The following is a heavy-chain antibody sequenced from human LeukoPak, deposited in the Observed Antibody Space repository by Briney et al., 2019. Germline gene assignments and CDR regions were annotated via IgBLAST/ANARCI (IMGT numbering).Heavy chain of an antibody. J-gene: IGHJ3*02. CDR1: GGSISSYY. D-gene: IGHD1-1*01. Sequence: PSETLSLTCTVSGGSISSYYWGWIRQPPGKGLEWIGYIYYSGSTNYNPSLKSRVTISVDTSKNQFSLKLSSVTAADTAVYYCARERYRPRDAFDIWGQGTMVTVSS. CDR2: IYYSGST. CDR3: ARERYRPRDAFDI. V-gene: IGHV4-59*12.